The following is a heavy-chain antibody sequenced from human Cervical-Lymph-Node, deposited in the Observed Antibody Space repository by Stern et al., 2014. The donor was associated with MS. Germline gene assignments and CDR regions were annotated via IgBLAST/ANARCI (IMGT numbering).Heavy chain of an antibody. Sequence: QVQLVASGAEVKKPGASVKVSCKVSGYTLTDMSMHWVRQAPGKGLEWMGGYDTQHGETVYAQKIQGRVTMAEDRSTDTAYMELTSLRSDDTAVYYCATHRGRVTYYYGLDVWGQGTTVTVSS. CDR2: YDTQHGET. V-gene: IGHV1-24*01. J-gene: IGHJ6*02. CDR3: ATHRGRVTYYYGLDV. D-gene: IGHD2-21*02. CDR1: GYTLTDMS.